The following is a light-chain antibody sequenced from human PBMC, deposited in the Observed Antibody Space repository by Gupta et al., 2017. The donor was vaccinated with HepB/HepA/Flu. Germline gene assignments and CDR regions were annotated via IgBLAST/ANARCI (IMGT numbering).Light chain of an antibody. Sequence: SSELTQDPAVSVALGQTVRLTCQGDSLRSYYASWYQQKPGQAPVLVIYGKNNRPSGIPDRFSGSSSGNTASLTITGAQEEDEADYYCNSRDSSGNHLVFGGGTKLTVL. CDR3: NSRDSSGNHLV. CDR2: GKN. CDR1: SLRSYY. J-gene: IGLJ3*02. V-gene: IGLV3-19*01.